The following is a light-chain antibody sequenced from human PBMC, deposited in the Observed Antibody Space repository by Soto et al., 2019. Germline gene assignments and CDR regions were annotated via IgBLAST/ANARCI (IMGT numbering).Light chain of an antibody. CDR2: DVN. Sequence: QSALTQPASVSGSTGQSITISCTGTSSDVGGYDYVSWYQQLPGKAPKLLIYDVNNRPSGVSHRFSGSKSGNTASLTISGLQAEDEADYYCSSYTGSSTFIFGTGTKLTVL. J-gene: IGLJ1*01. V-gene: IGLV2-14*01. CDR3: SSYTGSSTFI. CDR1: SSDVGGYDY.